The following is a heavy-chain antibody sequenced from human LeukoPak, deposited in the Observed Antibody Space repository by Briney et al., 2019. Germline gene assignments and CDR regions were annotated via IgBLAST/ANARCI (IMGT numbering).Heavy chain of an antibody. CDR2: SRNKANSYTT. CDR3: APGGDYCSSSSCPS. V-gene: IGHV3-72*01. J-gene: IGHJ3*01. Sequence: PGGSLRLSCAASGFIFSDHYIDWVRQAPGKGLEWVGRSRNKANSYTTEYVASVKGRFTISRDDSKNSLYLQMNSLKTEDTAVYYCAPGGDYCSSSSCPSWGQGTIVTVSS. CDR1: GFIFSDHY. D-gene: IGHD2-2*01.